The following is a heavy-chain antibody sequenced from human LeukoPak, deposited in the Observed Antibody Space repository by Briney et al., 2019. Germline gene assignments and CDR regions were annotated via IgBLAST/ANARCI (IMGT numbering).Heavy chain of an antibody. V-gene: IGHV1-2*06. Sequence: GASVKVSCKASGYTFTGYYMHWVRQAPGQGLEWMGRINPNSGGTNYAQKFQGRVTMTRDTSISTAYMELSRLRSDDTAVYYCARDLGGQWPGFYFDYWGQGTLVTVSS. D-gene: IGHD6-19*01. CDR3: ARDLGGQWPGFYFDY. J-gene: IGHJ4*02. CDR2: INPNSGGT. CDR1: GYTFTGYY.